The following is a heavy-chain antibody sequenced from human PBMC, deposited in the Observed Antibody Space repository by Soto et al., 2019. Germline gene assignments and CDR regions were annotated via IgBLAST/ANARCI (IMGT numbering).Heavy chain of an antibody. V-gene: IGHV4-39*07. Sequence: SETLSLTCTVYGGSISSSSYYWGWIRQPPGKGLEWIGSIYYSGSTNYNPSLKSRVTISVDTSKNQFSLKLSSVTAADTAVYYCARGWSSGYYGRWGPPDYWGQGTLVTVSS. CDR1: GGSISSSSYY. J-gene: IGHJ4*02. D-gene: IGHD3-22*01. CDR2: IYYSGST. CDR3: ARGWSSGYYGRWGPPDY.